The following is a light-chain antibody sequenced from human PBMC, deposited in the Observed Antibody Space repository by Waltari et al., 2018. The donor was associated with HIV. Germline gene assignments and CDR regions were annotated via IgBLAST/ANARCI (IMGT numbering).Light chain of an antibody. CDR3: GTWDTSLSVGV. CDR1: SSNIEKNY. J-gene: IGLJ3*02. CDR2: AND. V-gene: IGLV1-51*02. Sequence: QSVLTQPPSLSAAPGQRVTISCSGSSSNIEKNYEPWYQQLPGTAPKLLIYANDKRPSGIPDRFSGSQSGTSATLDITGLQTGDEADYYCGTWDTSLSVGVFGGGTKLTVL.